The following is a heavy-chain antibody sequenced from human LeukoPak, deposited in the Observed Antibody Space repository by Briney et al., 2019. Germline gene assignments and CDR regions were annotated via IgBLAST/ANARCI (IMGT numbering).Heavy chain of an antibody. CDR1: GYTFTSYY. D-gene: IGHD2-15*01. CDR3: ARGGGFGPCSGGSCYPWVTNNWFDP. CDR2: INPSGGST. J-gene: IGHJ5*02. V-gene: IGHV1-46*01. Sequence: ASVKVSCKASGYTFTSYYMHWVRQAPGQGLEWMGIINPSGGSTSYAQKFQGRVTMTRDMSTSTVYMELSSLRSEDTAVYYCARGGGFGPCSGGSCYPWVTNNWFDPWGQGTLVTVSS.